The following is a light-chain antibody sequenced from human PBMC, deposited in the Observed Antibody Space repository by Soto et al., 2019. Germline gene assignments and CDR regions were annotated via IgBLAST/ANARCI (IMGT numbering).Light chain of an antibody. Sequence: DIQMTQSPSSLPASVGDRVTITCRASQGIRNDLGWYQQKPGKAPKRLIYGATSLQSGVPSRFRGSGSGAESTLPIRSLQPENFANYYCLQHNSYPWTFGQGTKVEVK. V-gene: IGKV1-17*01. J-gene: IGKJ1*01. CDR2: GAT. CDR1: QGIRND. CDR3: LQHNSYPWT.